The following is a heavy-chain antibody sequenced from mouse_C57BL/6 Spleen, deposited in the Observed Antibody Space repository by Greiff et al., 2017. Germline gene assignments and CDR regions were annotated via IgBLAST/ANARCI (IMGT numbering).Heavy chain of an antibody. Sequence: EVQLQQSGPELVKPGASVKISCKASGYSFTGYYMNWVKQSPEKSLEWIGEINPSTGGTTYNQKFKAKATLTVDKSSSTAYMQLKSLTSEDSAVYYCARDSSGYVFAYWGQGTLVTVSA. D-gene: IGHD3-2*02. CDR3: ARDSSGYVFAY. V-gene: IGHV1-42*01. CDR1: GYSFTGYY. CDR2: INPSTGGT. J-gene: IGHJ3*01.